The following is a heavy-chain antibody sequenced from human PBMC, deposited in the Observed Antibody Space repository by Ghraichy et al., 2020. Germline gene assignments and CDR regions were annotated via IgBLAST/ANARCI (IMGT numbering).Heavy chain of an antibody. CDR2: IYYSGRT. CDR3: AIRLTWERIDY. J-gene: IGHJ4*02. V-gene: IGHV4-39*01. Sequence: SETLSLTCTVSGDSISSSSYYWGWIRQPPGKGLEWIGSIYYSGRTYYNPSLKSRVTISVDTSKNQFSLKLSSVTAADTAVYYCAIRLTWERIDYWGQGTLVTVSS. D-gene: IGHD1-26*01. CDR1: GDSISSSSYY.